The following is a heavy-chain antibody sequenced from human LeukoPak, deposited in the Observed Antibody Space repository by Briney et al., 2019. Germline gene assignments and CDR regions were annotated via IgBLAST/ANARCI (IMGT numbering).Heavy chain of an antibody. Sequence: PSQTLSPTCAVSGGSITSGSYYWTWIRQPAGKGLEWIGEINHSGSTNYNPSLKSRVTISVDTSKNQFSLKLSSVTAADTAVYYCARIGGVLRFSSDLWGRGTLVTVSS. J-gene: IGHJ2*01. CDR3: ARIGGVLRFSSDL. V-gene: IGHV4-61*09. D-gene: IGHD3-3*01. CDR2: INHSGST. CDR1: GGSITSGSYY.